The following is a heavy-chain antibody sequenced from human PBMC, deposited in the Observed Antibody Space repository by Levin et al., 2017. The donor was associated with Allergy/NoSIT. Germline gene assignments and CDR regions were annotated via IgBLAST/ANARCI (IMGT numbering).Heavy chain of an antibody. D-gene: IGHD2-2*01. CDR2: IDPSDSYT. V-gene: IGHV5-10-1*01. CDR1: GYSFTSYW. CDR3: ARLTQTQIVVVPAAMSGHYYYYMDV. J-gene: IGHJ6*03. Sequence: GESLKISCKGSGYSFTSYWISWVRQMPGKGLEWMGRIDPSDSYTNYSPSFQGHVTISADKSISTAYLQWSSLKASDTAMYYCARLTQTQIVVVPAAMSGHYYYYMDVWGKGTTVTVSS.